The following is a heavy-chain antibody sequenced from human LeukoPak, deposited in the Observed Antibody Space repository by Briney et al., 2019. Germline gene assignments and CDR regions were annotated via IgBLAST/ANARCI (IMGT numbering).Heavy chain of an antibody. CDR3: ARLAVVAATEDPYYYKYGMDV. V-gene: IGHV3-21*01. CDR1: GFTFNSYG. D-gene: IGHD2-15*01. Sequence: GGSLRLSCAASGFTFNSYGMNWVRQAPGKGLEWVSPISTSTSYIYYADSVKGRFTISRDNAKNSLYLQMNSLRAEDTAVYYCARLAVVAATEDPYYYKYGMDVWGQGTTVTVSS. J-gene: IGHJ6*02. CDR2: ISTSTSYI.